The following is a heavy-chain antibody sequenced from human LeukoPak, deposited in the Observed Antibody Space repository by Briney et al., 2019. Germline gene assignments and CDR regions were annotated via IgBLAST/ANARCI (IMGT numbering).Heavy chain of an antibody. CDR3: AIQLWSHYYYGMDV. J-gene: IGHJ6*02. V-gene: IGHV1-69*04. Sequence: ASVKVSCKASGGTFSSYAISWVRQAPGQGLEWMGRIIPILGIANYAQKFQGRVTITADKSTSTAYMELSSLRSEDTAVYYCAIQLWSHYYYGMDVWGQGTTVTVSS. CDR1: GGTFSSYA. D-gene: IGHD5-18*01. CDR2: IIPILGIA.